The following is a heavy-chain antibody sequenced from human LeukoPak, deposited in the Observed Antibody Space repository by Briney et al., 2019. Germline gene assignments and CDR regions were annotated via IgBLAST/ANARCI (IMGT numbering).Heavy chain of an antibody. D-gene: IGHD1-26*01. J-gene: IGHJ6*02. Sequence: ASVKVSCKASGYTFTSYGISWVRQAPGQGLERMGWISAYNGNTNYAQKLQGRVTMTTDTSTSTAYMELRSLRSDDTAVYYCARVGATYYYYYGMDVWGQGTTVTVSS. V-gene: IGHV1-18*01. CDR3: ARVGATYYYYYGMDV. CDR1: GYTFTSYG. CDR2: ISAYNGNT.